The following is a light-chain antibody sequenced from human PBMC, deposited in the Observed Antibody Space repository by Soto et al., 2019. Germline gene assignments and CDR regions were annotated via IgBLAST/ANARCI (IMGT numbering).Light chain of an antibody. Sequence: DIQMTQSPTSLSASVGDRVTITCRASQGIRNFAAWCQQKPGKAPKLLIYAASTLQSGVPSRFSGSGSGTDFTLTINSLQPEDVATYSCQKYSSVPVFGPGTKVEIK. CDR2: AAS. CDR1: QGIRNF. J-gene: IGKJ3*01. V-gene: IGKV1-27*01. CDR3: QKYSSVPV.